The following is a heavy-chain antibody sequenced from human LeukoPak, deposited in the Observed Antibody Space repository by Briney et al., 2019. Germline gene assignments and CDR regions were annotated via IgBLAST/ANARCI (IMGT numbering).Heavy chain of an antibody. J-gene: IGHJ4*02. D-gene: IGHD3-10*01. V-gene: IGHV4-59*08. CDR1: GGSFSGYY. CDR3: ARHGRRGRNPYYYGSGSYRGYYFDY. CDR2: IYYSGST. Sequence: PSETLSLTCAVYGGSFSGYYWSWIRQPPGKGLEWIGYIYYSGSTNYNPSLKSRVTISVDTSKNQFSLKLSSVTAADTAVYYCARHGRRGRNPYYYGSGSYRGYYFDYWGQGTLVTVSS.